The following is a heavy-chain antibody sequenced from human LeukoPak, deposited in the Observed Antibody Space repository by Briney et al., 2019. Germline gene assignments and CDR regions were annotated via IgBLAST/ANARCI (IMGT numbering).Heavy chain of an antibody. V-gene: IGHV1-18*01. D-gene: IGHD4-17*01. CDR2: ISAYNGNT. CDR1: GYTFTSYG. J-gene: IGHJ4*02. Sequence: ASVKVSCKASGYTFTSYGISWVRQAPGQGLEWMGWISAYNGNTNYAQKLQGRVTMTTDTSTNTAYMELRSLRSDDTAVYYCARDTALAVTLDYWGQGTLVTVSS. CDR3: ARDTALAVTLDY.